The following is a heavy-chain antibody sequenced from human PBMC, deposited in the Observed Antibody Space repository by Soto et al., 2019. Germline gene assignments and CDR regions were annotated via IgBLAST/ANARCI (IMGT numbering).Heavy chain of an antibody. CDR3: YRYF. CDR2: MYHTGSS. Sequence: SPQELRLTYTGSGGTLRPQTYSVAWILRTTKKGLEWIGYMYHTGSSYYSPSLKSRITMSVDTSRNQFSLTLTSVTAADTALYYFYRYF. V-gene: IGHV4-30-2*01. CDR1: GGTLRPQTYS. J-gene: IGHJ2*01.